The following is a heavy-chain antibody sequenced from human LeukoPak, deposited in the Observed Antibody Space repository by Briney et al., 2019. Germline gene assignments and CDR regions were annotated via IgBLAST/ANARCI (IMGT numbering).Heavy chain of an antibody. CDR1: GFNLTNYA. J-gene: IGHJ4*02. V-gene: IGHV3-30*01. CDR2: ILYSADNT. D-gene: IGHD6-19*01. Sequence: GGSLRLSCAASGFNLTNYAMHWVRQAPGKGLEWVTLILYSADNTYYADPVKGRFTFSRDNSKNTLYLQMNSLRAEDTAVYYCATLERGYAVAVDYWGQGTLVTVSS. CDR3: ATLERGYAVAVDY.